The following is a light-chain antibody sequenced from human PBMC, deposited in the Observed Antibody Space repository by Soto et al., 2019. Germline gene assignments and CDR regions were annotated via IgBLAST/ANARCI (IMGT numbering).Light chain of an antibody. Sequence: DIQMTQSPSSLSASVGDRVTITCRASQSINTYLNWYQHKPGKDPRLLIYVASNLQTGVSSRFSGSGSGTDFTLTISSLQREDSASYYCQQTFDAPPTFGGGTKVEIK. CDR3: QQTFDAPPT. V-gene: IGKV1-39*01. CDR2: VAS. J-gene: IGKJ4*01. CDR1: QSINTY.